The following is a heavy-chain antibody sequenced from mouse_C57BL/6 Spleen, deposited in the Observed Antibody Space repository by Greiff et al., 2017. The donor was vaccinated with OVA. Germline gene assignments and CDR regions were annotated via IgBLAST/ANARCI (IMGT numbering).Heavy chain of an antibody. D-gene: IGHD2-4*01. V-gene: IGHV5-16*01. CDR3: ARDGGDYDGYFDV. CDR1: GFTFSDYY. Sequence: EVQRVESEGGLVQPGSSMKLSCTASGFTFSDYYMAWVRQVPEKGLEWVANINYDGSSTYYLDSLKSRFIISRDNAKNILYLQMSSLKSEDTATYYCARDGGDYDGYFDVWGTGTTVTVSS. J-gene: IGHJ1*03. CDR2: INYDGSST.